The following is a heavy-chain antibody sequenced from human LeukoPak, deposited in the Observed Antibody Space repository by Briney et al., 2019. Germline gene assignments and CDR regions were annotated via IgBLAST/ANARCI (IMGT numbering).Heavy chain of an antibody. D-gene: IGHD1-26*01. CDR3: AKVGQNCHSFTVHVDY. CDR1: GFTFSSYD. V-gene: IGHV3-23*01. CDR2: ISGSGEST. Sequence: GGSLRLSCAVSGFTFSSYDMSWVRQAPGKGLEWVSGISGSGESTYYANSVKGRFTISRDTSKNALYLHMNSLRAEDTALYYCAKVGQNCHSFTVHVDYWVQGTLFTVS. J-gene: IGHJ4*02.